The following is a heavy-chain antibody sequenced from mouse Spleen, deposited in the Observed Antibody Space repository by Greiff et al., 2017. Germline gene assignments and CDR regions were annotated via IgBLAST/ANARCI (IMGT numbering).Heavy chain of an antibody. D-gene: IGHD2-10*01. Sequence: DVKLVESGGGLVKPGGSLKLSCAASGFTFSSYAMSWVRQTPEKRLEWVASISSGGSTYYPDSVKGRFTISRDNARNILYLQMSSLRSEDTAMYYCARPYYGNPFDYWGQGTTLTVSS. CDR1: GFTFSSYA. V-gene: IGHV5-6-5*01. CDR2: ISSGGST. CDR3: ARPYYGNPFDY. J-gene: IGHJ2*01.